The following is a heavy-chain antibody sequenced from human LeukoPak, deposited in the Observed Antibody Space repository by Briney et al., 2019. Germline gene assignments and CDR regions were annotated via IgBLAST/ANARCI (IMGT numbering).Heavy chain of an antibody. J-gene: IGHJ4*02. CDR1: GFTFSSYW. Sequence: GGSLRLSCAASGFTFSSYWMSWVRQAPGKGLEWVGRIRSKANSYATAYAASVKGRFTISRDDSKNTAYLQMNSLKTEDTAVYYCSISAHWGQGTLVTVSS. V-gene: IGHV3-73*01. CDR3: SISAH. CDR2: IRSKANSYAT.